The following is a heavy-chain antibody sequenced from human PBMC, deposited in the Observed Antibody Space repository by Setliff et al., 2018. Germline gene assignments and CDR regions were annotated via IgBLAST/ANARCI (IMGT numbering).Heavy chain of an antibody. CDR3: AREDGPNYYYYYMDI. CDR1: GDSISSGSYY. J-gene: IGHJ6*03. D-gene: IGHD2-8*01. Sequence: SETLSLTCTVSGDSISSGSYYWSWIRQPAGKGLEWIGQIHSRGSMNYNLSLKSRVTISVDTSKNQFSLKLSAVTAADTAVYFCAREDGPNYYYYYMDIWGKGTTVTVSS. V-gene: IGHV4-61*09. CDR2: IHSRGSM.